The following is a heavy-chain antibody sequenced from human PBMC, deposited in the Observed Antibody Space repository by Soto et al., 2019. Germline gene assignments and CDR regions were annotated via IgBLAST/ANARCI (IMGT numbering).Heavy chain of an antibody. CDR3: ARENCGGDCYSEYYYYGMDV. J-gene: IGHJ6*02. D-gene: IGHD2-21*02. CDR2: ISSSSSTI. Sequence: GGSLRLSCAASXFIFSSYSMNWVRQASGKGLEWVSYISSSSSTIYYADSVKGRFTISRDNAKNSLYLQMNSLRDEDTAVYYCARENCGGDCYSEYYYYGMDVWGQGTTVTVSS. V-gene: IGHV3-48*02. CDR1: XFIFSSYS.